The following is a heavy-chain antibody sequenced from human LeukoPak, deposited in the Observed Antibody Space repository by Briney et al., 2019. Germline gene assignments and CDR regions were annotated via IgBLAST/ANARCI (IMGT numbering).Heavy chain of an antibody. J-gene: IGHJ6*03. CDR3: AKDGVAYCGGDCTAQFFYYMDV. Sequence: GGSLRLSCVTSGLNVKNNYMFWVRQSPVKGLEWVSAISGSFIGTYYADSVKGRFTISRDTSKNTLYLQMNSLRAEDTAVYYCAKDGVAYCGGDCTAQFFYYMDVWGKGTTVTVSS. V-gene: IGHV3-23*01. CDR2: ISGSFIGT. CDR1: GLNVKNNY. D-gene: IGHD2-21*02.